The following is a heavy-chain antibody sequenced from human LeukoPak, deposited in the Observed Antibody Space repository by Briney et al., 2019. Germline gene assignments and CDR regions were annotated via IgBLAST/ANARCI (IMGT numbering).Heavy chain of an antibody. CDR3: VRFGYGKNFDY. Sequence: GGTLRLSCAASGFTFSSYGMSWVRQAPGKGLEWVSAISGSGGSTYYADSVKGRFTISRDNSKNTPYLQMNSLRAGDTAVYYCVRFGYGKNFDYWGQGTLVTVSS. D-gene: IGHD5-18*01. V-gene: IGHV3-23*01. CDR2: ISGSGGST. J-gene: IGHJ4*02. CDR1: GFTFSSYG.